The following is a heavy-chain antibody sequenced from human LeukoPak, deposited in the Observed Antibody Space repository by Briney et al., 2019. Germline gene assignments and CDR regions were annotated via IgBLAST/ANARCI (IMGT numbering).Heavy chain of an antibody. V-gene: IGHV3-66*01. Sequence: GGSLRLSCAASGFTVSSNYMSWVRQAPGKGLEWVSVIYSGGSTYYADSVKGRFTISRDNSKNTLYLQMNSLRAEDTAVYYCASIPRTVGATLDYYYGMDVWGQGTTVTVSS. J-gene: IGHJ6*02. CDR2: IYSGGST. D-gene: IGHD1-26*01. CDR3: ASIPRTVGATLDYYYGMDV. CDR1: GFTVSSNY.